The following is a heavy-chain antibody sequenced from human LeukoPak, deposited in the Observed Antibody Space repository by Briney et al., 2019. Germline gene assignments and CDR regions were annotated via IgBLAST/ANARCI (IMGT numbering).Heavy chain of an antibody. Sequence: KTSETLSLTCIVSGGSISSYYWNWIRQPPGKGLEWIGYIHYSGYTNYNPYLRSRVTMSVDTSKNQFSLKVTSVTAADTAVYYCARGAYSSSWGNLDYWGQGTLVTVSS. CDR1: GGSISSYY. D-gene: IGHD3-16*01. CDR3: ARGAYSSSWGNLDY. CDR2: IHYSGYT. V-gene: IGHV4-59*01. J-gene: IGHJ4*02.